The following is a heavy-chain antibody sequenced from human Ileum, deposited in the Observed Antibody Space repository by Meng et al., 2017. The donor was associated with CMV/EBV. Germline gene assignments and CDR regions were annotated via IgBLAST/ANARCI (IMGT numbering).Heavy chain of an antibody. CDR1: GGSISNYY. V-gene: IGHV4-4*07. Sequence: QESRPALVKTSETLSLTCYVAGGSISNYYWSWIRQPAGKGLEWIAHIYTSGTTNYNPSLKSRVTMSVDTSRNQFSLKLTSVTAADTAVYYCARNYGSGNWNFFHYWGQGTLVTVSS. J-gene: IGHJ4*02. CDR2: IYTSGTT. CDR3: ARNYGSGNWNFFHY. D-gene: IGHD3-10*01.